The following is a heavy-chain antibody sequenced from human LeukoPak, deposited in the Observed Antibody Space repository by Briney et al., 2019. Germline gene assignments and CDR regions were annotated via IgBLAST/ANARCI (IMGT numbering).Heavy chain of an antibody. CDR1: GYTLTELS. CDR2: FDPEDGET. D-gene: IGHD3-22*01. J-gene: IGHJ6*02. Sequence: GASVKVSCKVSGYTLTELSMHWARQAPGKGLEWMGGFDPEDGETIYAQKFQGRVTMTEDTSTDTAYMELRSLRSDDTAVYYCARAAVVVINYYYYGMDVWGQGTTVTVSS. V-gene: IGHV1-24*01. CDR3: ARAAVVVINYYYYGMDV.